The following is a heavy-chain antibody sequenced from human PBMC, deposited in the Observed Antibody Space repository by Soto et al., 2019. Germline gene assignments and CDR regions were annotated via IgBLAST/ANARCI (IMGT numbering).Heavy chain of an antibody. CDR1: GGTFSSYA. Sequence: QVQLVQSGAEVKKPGSSVKVSCKASGGTFSSYAISWVRQAPGQGLEWMGGIIPIFGTANYAQKFQGRGTITADKSTSTAYRELSSLRSEDTCVYYCARSTMIVRKYDNWFDPWCQGTLVTVSS. D-gene: IGHD3-22*01. CDR2: IIPIFGTA. J-gene: IGHJ5*02. V-gene: IGHV1-69*06. CDR3: ARSTMIVRKYDNWFDP.